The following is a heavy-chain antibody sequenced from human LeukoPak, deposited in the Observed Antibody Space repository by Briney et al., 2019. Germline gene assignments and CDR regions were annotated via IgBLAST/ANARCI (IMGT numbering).Heavy chain of an antibody. D-gene: IGHD3-22*01. CDR2: IYYSGST. CDR3: ARVTITMIVVAH. J-gene: IGHJ4*02. Sequence: SETLSLTCTVSGGSISSSSYYWGWIRQPPGKGLEWIGSIYYSGSTYYNPSLKSRVTISVDTSKNQFSLKLSSVTAADTAVYYCARVTITMIVVAHWGQGTLVTVSS. CDR1: GGSISSSSYY. V-gene: IGHV4-39*07.